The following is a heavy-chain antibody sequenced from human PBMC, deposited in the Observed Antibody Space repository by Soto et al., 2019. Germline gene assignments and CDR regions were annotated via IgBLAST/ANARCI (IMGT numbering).Heavy chain of an antibody. CDR2: IDPSDSYT. V-gene: IGHV5-10-1*01. J-gene: IGHJ4*02. CDR3: ARLSTGGSYYVIELDY. CDR1: GYSFTSYW. D-gene: IGHD1-26*01. Sequence: GKSLKISCKGSGYSFTSYWISWERQMPGRGLEWMGRIDPSDSYTNYSPSFQGHVTISADKSISTAYLQWSSLKASDTAMYYCARLSTGGSYYVIELDYWGQGTLVTVS.